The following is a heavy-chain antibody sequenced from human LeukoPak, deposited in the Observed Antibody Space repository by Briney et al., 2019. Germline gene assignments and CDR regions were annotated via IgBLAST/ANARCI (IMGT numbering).Heavy chain of an antibody. CDR2: IKSKTDGGTT. J-gene: IGHJ5*02. Sequence: PGGSLRLSWAASGFTFSNAWMSWVRQAPGKGLEWVGRIKSKTDGGTTDYAAPVKGRFTISRDDSKNTLYLQMNCLKTEDTAVYYCTKQRFLEWLLSDWFDPWGQGTLVTVSS. CDR3: TKQRFLEWLLSDWFDP. CDR1: GFTFSNAW. V-gene: IGHV3-15*01. D-gene: IGHD3-3*01.